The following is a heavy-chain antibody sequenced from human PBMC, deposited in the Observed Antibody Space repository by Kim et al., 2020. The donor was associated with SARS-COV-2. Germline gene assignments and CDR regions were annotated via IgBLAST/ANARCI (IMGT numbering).Heavy chain of an antibody. V-gene: IGHV3-21*01. J-gene: IGHJ4*02. CDR3: ARESSGWARDL. Sequence: GGSLRLSCEASGFPLSTRHMNWFRQAPGKGLEWVSSISIDSMDIKYADSVKGRFTVSRDNAKNSLYLQVSSLRAEDTAVYYCARESSGWARDLWGQGTLVTVSP. CDR1: GFPLSTRH. D-gene: IGHD6-19*01. CDR2: ISIDSMDI.